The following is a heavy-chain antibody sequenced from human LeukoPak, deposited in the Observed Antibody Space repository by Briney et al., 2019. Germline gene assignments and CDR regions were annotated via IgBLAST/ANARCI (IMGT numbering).Heavy chain of an antibody. CDR3: AKVKGPFTSWKEFYFDY. J-gene: IGHJ4*02. Sequence: GGSLRLSCAASGFTFSSYGMRWVRQAPGKGLEWVAVIWDDGSEKYYADSVKGRFTISRDNSKNTLYLQMNSLRAEDTAVYYCAKVKGPFTSWKEFYFDYWGQGTLVTVSS. CDR2: IWDDGSEK. V-gene: IGHV3-33*06. D-gene: IGHD1-1*01. CDR1: GFTFSSYG.